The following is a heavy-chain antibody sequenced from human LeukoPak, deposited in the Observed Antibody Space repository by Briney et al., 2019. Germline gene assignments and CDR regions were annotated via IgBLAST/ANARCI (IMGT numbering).Heavy chain of an antibody. CDR1: GGSFSGYY. Sequence: SETLSLTCAVYGGSFSGYYWSWVRQPPGKGLEWVGEVNHCGSTNYHQSLKRQVTISVDTPRIPSSLKLSSVTAADTAVYDCARNAGAGATVGSYFDYWGQGTLVTVSS. D-gene: IGHD1-26*01. CDR3: ARNAGAGATVGSYFDY. J-gene: IGHJ4*02. CDR2: VNHCGST. V-gene: IGHV4-34*01.